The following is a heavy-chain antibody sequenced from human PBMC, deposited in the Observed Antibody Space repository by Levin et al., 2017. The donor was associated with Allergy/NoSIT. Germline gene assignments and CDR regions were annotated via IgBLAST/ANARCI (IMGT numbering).Heavy chain of an antibody. V-gene: IGHV4-34*01. D-gene: IGHD3-22*01. CDR3: AAGPGDSSGFPYYFDY. J-gene: IGHJ4*02. Sequence: ASETLSLTCAVYGGSFSGYYWSWIRQPPGKGLEWIGEINHSGSTNYNPSLKSRVTISVDTSKNQFSLKLSSVTAADTAVYYCAAGPGDSSGFPYYFDYWGQGTLVTVSS. CDR2: INHSGST. CDR1: GGSFSGYY.